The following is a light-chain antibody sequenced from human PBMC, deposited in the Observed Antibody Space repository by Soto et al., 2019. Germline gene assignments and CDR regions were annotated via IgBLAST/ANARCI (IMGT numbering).Light chain of an antibody. CDR1: SGHSNYA. V-gene: IGLV4-69*01. CDR2: LNSDGSH. Sequence: QPVLTQSPSASASLGASVKLTCTLSSGHSNYAITWHQQQPEKGPRYLMKLNSDGSHSKGDGIPDRFSGSSSGAERHLTISSLQSEDEADYYCQTWGTVVFGGGTQLTVL. CDR3: QTWGTVV. J-gene: IGLJ2*01.